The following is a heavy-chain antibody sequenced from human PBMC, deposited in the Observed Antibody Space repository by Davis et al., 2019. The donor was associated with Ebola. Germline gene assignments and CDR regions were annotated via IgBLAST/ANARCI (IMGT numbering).Heavy chain of an antibody. V-gene: IGHV4-30-4*01. D-gene: IGHD3-16*01. Sequence: LRLSCTVSGGSISGSDYYWTWVRQPPVKGLDWIGYIYYSGSTYYNPSLKSRVTIPVDTSNNQFSLKVSSVTAADTAVYYCARRAVVTWGKYYNYMDVWGKGTTVTVSS. CDR2: IYYSGST. CDR3: ARRAVVTWGKYYNYMDV. CDR1: GGSISGSDYY. J-gene: IGHJ6*03.